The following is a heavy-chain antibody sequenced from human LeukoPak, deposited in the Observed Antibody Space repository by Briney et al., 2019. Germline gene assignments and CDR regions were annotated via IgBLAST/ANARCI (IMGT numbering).Heavy chain of an antibody. Sequence: SETLSLTCAVYGGSFSGYYWSGIRQPPGKGLEWIGEINHSGSTNYNPSLKSRVTISVDTSKNQFSLKLSSVTAADTAVYYCASAPRFSFWSGHYGYCFDYWGQGTLVTVSS. V-gene: IGHV4-34*01. CDR2: INHSGST. CDR1: GGSFSGYY. CDR3: ASAPRFSFWSGHYGYCFDY. J-gene: IGHJ4*02. D-gene: IGHD3-3*01.